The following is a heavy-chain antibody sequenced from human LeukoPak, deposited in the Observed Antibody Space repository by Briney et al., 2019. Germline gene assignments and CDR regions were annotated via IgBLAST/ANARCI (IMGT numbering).Heavy chain of an antibody. J-gene: IGHJ4*02. D-gene: IGHD5-18*01. CDR1: GYSFISYW. Sequence: GESLKISCKGSGYSFISYWIGWVRQMPRKGLEWMGIIYPGDSDTRYSPSFQGQVTISADKSIRNAYLQWSSLKASDTAMYYCARGSSGYTYGFGYWGQGTLVTVSS. CDR3: ARGSSGYTYGFGY. V-gene: IGHV5-51*01. CDR2: IYPGDSDT.